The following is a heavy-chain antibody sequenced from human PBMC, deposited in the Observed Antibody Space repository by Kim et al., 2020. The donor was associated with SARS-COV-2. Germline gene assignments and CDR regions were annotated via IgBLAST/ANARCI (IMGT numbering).Heavy chain of an antibody. D-gene: IGHD1-26*01. CDR2: IIPLLTLT. Sequence: SVKVSCKASGDTFSSYGISWVRQAPGQGLEWMGRIIPLLTLTNYAKNFQGRVTITADKSTNTVYMDLSSLRSEDTALYFCARGPGAVGTSTLDSWGQGTLVTVSS. V-gene: IGHV1-69*04. CDR3: ARGPGAVGTSTLDS. CDR1: GDTFSSYG. J-gene: IGHJ4*02.